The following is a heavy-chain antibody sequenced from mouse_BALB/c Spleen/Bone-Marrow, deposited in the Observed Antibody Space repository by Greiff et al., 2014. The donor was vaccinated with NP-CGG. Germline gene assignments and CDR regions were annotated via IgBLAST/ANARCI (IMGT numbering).Heavy chain of an antibody. CDR1: GYTFNSYI. Sequence: EVQLQQSGPELVKPGASVKMSCKASGYTFNSYIMHWVKQKPGQGLEWIGYINPYNDDTKYNKKFKGKATLTSDKSSSTAYMELSSLTSEDSAVYYCARSYGSPFDYWGQGTTLTVSS. D-gene: IGHD1-1*01. J-gene: IGHJ2*01. CDR2: INPYNDDT. V-gene: IGHV1-14*01. CDR3: ARSYGSPFDY.